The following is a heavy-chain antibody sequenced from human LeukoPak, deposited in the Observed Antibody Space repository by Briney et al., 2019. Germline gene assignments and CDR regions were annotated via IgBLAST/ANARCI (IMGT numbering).Heavy chain of an antibody. CDR1: GFTFSSYW. J-gene: IGHJ1*01. CDR3: ARAPSEIGGYYPEYFRH. CDR2: IKSDGST. D-gene: IGHD3-22*01. V-gene: IGHV3-74*01. Sequence: GGSVRLSCAASGFTFSSYWMHWVRQAPGKGLVSVSRIKSDGSTRYADSVKGRFTISRDNAKNTVSLQMNSLRAEDTGVYYCARAPSEIGGYYPEYFRHWGQGTLVSVSP.